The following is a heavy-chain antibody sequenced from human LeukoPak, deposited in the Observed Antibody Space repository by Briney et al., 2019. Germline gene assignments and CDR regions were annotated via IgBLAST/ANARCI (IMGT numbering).Heavy chain of an antibody. Sequence: SETLSLTCTVSGGSISSGSHYWSWIRQPAGKGLEWIGRIYTSGSTNYNPSLKSRVTISVDTSKNQFSLKLSSVTAADTAVYYCARSPPITMIVVVYYYMDVWGKGTTVTVSS. CDR2: IYTSGST. J-gene: IGHJ6*03. CDR1: GGSISSGSHY. CDR3: ARSPPITMIVVVYYYMDV. D-gene: IGHD3-22*01. V-gene: IGHV4-61*02.